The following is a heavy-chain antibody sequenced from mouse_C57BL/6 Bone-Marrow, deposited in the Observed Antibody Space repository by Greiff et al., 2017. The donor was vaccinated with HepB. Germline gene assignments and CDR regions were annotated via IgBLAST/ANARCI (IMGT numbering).Heavy chain of an antibody. D-gene: IGHD4-1*01. CDR1: GFTFSSYA. CDR2: ISDGGSYT. Sequence: EVKVVESGGGLVKPGGSLKLSCAASGFTFSSYAMSWVRQTPEKRLEWVATISDGGSYTYYPDNVKGRFTISRDNAKNNLYLQMSHLKSEDTAMYYCARDALGRAWFAYWGQGTLVTVSA. J-gene: IGHJ3*01. CDR3: ARDALGRAWFAY. V-gene: IGHV5-4*01.